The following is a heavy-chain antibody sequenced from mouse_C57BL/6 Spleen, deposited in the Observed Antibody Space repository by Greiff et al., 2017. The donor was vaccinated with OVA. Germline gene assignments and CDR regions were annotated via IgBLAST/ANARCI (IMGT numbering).Heavy chain of an antibody. V-gene: IGHV1-80*01. CDR3: ARGYYDYVSWFAY. D-gene: IGHD2-4*01. CDR1: GYAFSSYW. Sequence: QVQLQQSGAELVKPGASVKISCKASGYAFSSYWMNWVKQRPGKGLAWIGQIYPGDGDTNYNGKFKGKATLTADKSSSTAYMQLSSLTSEDSAVYFCARGYYDYVSWFAYWGQGTLVTVSA. J-gene: IGHJ3*01. CDR2: IYPGDGDT.